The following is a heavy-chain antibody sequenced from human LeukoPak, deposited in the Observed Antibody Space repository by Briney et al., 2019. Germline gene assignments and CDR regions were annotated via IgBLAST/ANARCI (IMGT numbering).Heavy chain of an antibody. J-gene: IGHJ4*02. V-gene: IGHV4-4*09. CDR3: ARLIGGVGARRFDF. D-gene: IGHD1-26*01. Sequence: SSVTLSLTCTVSGDSINTGYWNWIRQPPGRELEWIGYIYNRGRPNYNPSLKSRVTISMDTSKNQLSLKMASVTAADTAVYYCARLIGGVGARRFDFWGQGTLVTVSS. CDR1: GDSINTGY. CDR2: IYNRGRP.